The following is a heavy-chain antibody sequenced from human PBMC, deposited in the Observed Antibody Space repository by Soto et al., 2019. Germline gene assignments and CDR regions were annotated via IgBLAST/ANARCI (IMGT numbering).Heavy chain of an antibody. CDR3: ARGDGYYYFDY. D-gene: IGHD3-22*01. J-gene: IGHJ4*02. CDR2: INAGNGNT. V-gene: IGHV1-3*01. CDR1: GYTFTSYA. Sequence: QVQPVQSGAEVKKPGASVTVSCKASGYTFTSYAMHWVRQAPGQRLEWMGWINAGNGNTKYSQKFQGRVTITRDTSASTDYMELSSLSSEDTAVYYCARGDGYYYFDYCGQGTLVTVSS.